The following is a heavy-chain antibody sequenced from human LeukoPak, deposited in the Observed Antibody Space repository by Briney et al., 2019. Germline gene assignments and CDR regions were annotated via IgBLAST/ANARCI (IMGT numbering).Heavy chain of an antibody. J-gene: IGHJ4*02. Sequence: PSETLSLTCAVYGGSFSGYYWSWIRQPPGKGLEWIGEINHSGSTNYNPSLKSRVTISVDTSKNQFSLKLSSVTAADTAVYYCARVGNDHLDYWGQGTLVTVSS. V-gene: IGHV4-34*01. D-gene: IGHD1-14*01. CDR2: INHSGST. CDR3: ARVGNDHLDY. CDR1: GGSFSGYY.